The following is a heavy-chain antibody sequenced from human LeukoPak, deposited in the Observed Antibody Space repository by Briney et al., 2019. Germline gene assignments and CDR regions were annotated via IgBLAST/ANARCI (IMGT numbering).Heavy chain of an antibody. CDR1: GYTFTGYY. Sequence: ASVKVSCKASGYTFTGYYMHWVRQAPGQGLEWMGWINPNSGGTNYAQKFQGRVTMTRDTSISTAYMELSRLRSDDTAVYYCARRVAAAGLLDYWGQGTLVTVSS. D-gene: IGHD6-13*01. V-gene: IGHV1-2*02. J-gene: IGHJ4*02. CDR3: ARRVAAAGLLDY. CDR2: INPNSGGT.